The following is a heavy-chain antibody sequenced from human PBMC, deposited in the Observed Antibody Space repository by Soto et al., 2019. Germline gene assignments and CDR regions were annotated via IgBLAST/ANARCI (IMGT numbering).Heavy chain of an antibody. CDR1: GGTFSSYA. J-gene: IGHJ5*02. CDR2: IIPIFGTA. V-gene: IGHV1-69*13. D-gene: IGHD3-3*01. Sequence: SVKVSCKASGGTFSSYAISWVRQAPGQGLEWMGGIIPIFGTANYAQKFQGRVTITADESTSTAYMELSSLRSEDTAVYYCARDRNTIFGVGIPENWFDPWGQGTLVTVSS. CDR3: ARDRNTIFGVGIPENWFDP.